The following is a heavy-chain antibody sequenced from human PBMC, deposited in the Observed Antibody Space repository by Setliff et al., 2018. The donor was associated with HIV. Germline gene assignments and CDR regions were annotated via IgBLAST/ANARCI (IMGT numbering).Heavy chain of an antibody. CDR2: VYSNGNT. Sequence: SETLSLTCTVSGGSISGHYWSWIRQTPGKGLEWIGYVYSNGNTDYNPSLKSRVTISVDTSKKHFSLRLTSVTAADTAVYFCARGVIETDYDYVDIYYYNYMDVWGKGTAVTVSS. V-gene: IGHV4-59*08. CDR1: GGSISGHY. CDR3: ARGVIETDYDYVDIYYYNYMDV. D-gene: IGHD5-12*01. J-gene: IGHJ6*03.